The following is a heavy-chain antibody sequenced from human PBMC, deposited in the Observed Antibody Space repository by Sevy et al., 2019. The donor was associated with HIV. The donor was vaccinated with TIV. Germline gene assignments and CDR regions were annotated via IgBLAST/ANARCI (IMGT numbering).Heavy chain of an antibody. CDR2: IRNKANSYTT. V-gene: IGHV3-72*01. CDR1: GFTFSDYY. CDR3: ARVMRRILWWSLDS. Sequence: GGSLRLSCAASGFTFSDYYMDWVRQAPGKGLEWVGRIRNKANSYTTEFAAFVKGRFTILRDDSKNSLYLQMHSLKTDDTAVYYCARVMRRILWWSLDSWGQGTLVTVSS. D-gene: IGHD2-21*01. J-gene: IGHJ4*02.